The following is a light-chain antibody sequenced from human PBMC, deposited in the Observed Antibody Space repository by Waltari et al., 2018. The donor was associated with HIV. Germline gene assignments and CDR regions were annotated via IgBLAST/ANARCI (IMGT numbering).Light chain of an antibody. V-gene: IGKV3-20*01. CDR3: QQYGSSQSPT. CDR2: GAS. J-gene: IGKJ2*01. CDR1: QSVSSSY. Sequence: EIVLTQSPGTLSLSPGERATLSCRASQSVSSSYLAWYQQKPGQAPRLLIYGASSRATGIPDRFSGSGSGTDFTLTISRLEPEDFAVYYCQQYGSSQSPTFGQGTKLEIK.